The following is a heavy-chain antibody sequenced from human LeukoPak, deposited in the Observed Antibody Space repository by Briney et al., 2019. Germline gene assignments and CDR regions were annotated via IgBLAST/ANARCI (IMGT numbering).Heavy chain of an antibody. CDR2: ISSSSSYI. D-gene: IGHD5-12*01. CDR1: GFTFSSYS. Sequence: PGGSLRLSCAASGFTFSSYSMNWVRQAPGKGLEWVSSISSSSSYIYYADSVKGRFTISRDNAKNSLYLQMNSLRAEDTAVYYCARDSGYDYAAFNYWGQGTLVTASS. J-gene: IGHJ4*02. V-gene: IGHV3-21*01. CDR3: ARDSGYDYAAFNY.